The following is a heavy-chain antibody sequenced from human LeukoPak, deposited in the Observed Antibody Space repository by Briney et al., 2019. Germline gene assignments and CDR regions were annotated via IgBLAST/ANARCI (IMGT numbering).Heavy chain of an antibody. J-gene: IGHJ4*02. CDR2: IIPILGIA. CDR3: ASEYCSGGSCYPVDY. CDR1: GGTFSSYT. Sequence: GASVKVSCKASGGTFSSYTISWVRQAPGQGLKWTGRIIPILGIANYAQKFQGRVTITADKSTSTAYMELSSLRSEDTAVYYCASEYCSGGSCYPVDYWGQGTLVTVSS. D-gene: IGHD2-15*01. V-gene: IGHV1-69*02.